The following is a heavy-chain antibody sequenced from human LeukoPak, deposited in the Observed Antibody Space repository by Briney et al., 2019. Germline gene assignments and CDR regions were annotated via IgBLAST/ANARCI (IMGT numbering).Heavy chain of an antibody. CDR1: GGSFSSYY. Sequence: SETLSLTCAVYGGSFSSYYWSWIRQPAGKGLEWIGRIYSSGNTNYNPSLKSRVTMSVDTSQNQFSLKLGSVTAADTALYFCASYSASGAYFGQWGQGTLVTVSS. CDR2: IYSSGNT. V-gene: IGHV4-59*10. CDR3: ASYSASGAYFGQ. J-gene: IGHJ4*02.